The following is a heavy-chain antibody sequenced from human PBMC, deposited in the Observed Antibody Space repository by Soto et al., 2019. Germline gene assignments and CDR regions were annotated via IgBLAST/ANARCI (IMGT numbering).Heavy chain of an antibody. J-gene: IGHJ6*02. CDR1: GGSFSGYN. D-gene: IGHD6-6*01. CDR3: ARWGSSSSRKYYYYYGMDV. V-gene: IGHV4-34*01. CDR2: INHSGST. Sequence: SETLSLTCAVYGGSFSGYNWSWLRQPPGMGLEWMGEINHSGSTKSNPSLKSRVTISVDTSKNQFSLKLSSVTAADTAVYYCARWGSSSSRKYYYYYGMDVWGQGTTVT.